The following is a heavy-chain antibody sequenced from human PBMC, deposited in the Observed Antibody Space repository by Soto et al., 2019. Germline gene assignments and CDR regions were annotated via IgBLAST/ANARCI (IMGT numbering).Heavy chain of an antibody. CDR2: ISWNSGSI. Sequence: DVQLVESGGGLVQPGRSLRLSCAASGFTFDDYAMHWVRQAPGKSLEWVSGISWNSGSIGYADSVKGRFTISRDNAKNSLYLQMNSLRAEDTALYYCAKDRSSSGWFGPFDYWGQGTLVTVSS. CDR1: GFTFDDYA. V-gene: IGHV3-9*01. J-gene: IGHJ4*02. D-gene: IGHD6-19*01. CDR3: AKDRSSSGWFGPFDY.